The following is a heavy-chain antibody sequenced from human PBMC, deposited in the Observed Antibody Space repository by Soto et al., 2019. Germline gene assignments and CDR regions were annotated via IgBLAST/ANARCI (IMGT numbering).Heavy chain of an antibody. CDR1: GFTFSSYA. D-gene: IGHD5-12*01. CDR3: ARTRGYSDYDLDY. Sequence: GGSLRLCCAASGFTFSSYAMTWVRQAPGKGLEWVSAISYSGVSTYYADSVKGRSTISRDSSENTLSLQMNSLRVDDTAVYYCARTRGYSDYDLDYWGQGTLVTVSS. J-gene: IGHJ4*02. CDR2: ISYSGVST. V-gene: IGHV3-23*01.